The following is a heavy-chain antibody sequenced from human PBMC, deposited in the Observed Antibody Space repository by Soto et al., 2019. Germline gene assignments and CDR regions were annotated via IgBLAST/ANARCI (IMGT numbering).Heavy chain of an antibody. CDR1: GGSISSSSYY. CDR2: IYYSGST. CDR3: ARSRRNCSGGSCYRGNWFDP. J-gene: IGHJ5*02. Sequence: QLQLQESGPGLVKPSETLSLTCTVSGGSISSSSYYWGWIRQPPGKGLEWIGGIYYSGSTYYNPSLKSRVTISVDTSKNQFSLKLSSVTAADTAVYYCARSRRNCSGGSCYRGNWFDPWGQGTLVTVSS. D-gene: IGHD2-15*01. V-gene: IGHV4-39*01.